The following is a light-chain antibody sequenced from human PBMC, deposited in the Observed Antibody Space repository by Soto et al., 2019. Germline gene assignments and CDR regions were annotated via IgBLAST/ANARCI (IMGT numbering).Light chain of an antibody. Sequence: DIQMTQSPSSLSASVGDRVTITCRASQSISNYLDWYQLKPGKAPKLLIYAASSLQSGVPSRFTGSGSGTDFTLTISNLQAEDFATYYCHLNYNVPPWTFGQGTKVEIK. CDR1: QSISNY. CDR3: HLNYNVPPWT. V-gene: IGKV1-39*01. CDR2: AAS. J-gene: IGKJ1*01.